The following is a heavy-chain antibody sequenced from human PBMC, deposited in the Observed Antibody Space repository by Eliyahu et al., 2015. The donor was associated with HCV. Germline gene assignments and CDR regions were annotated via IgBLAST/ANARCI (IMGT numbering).Heavy chain of an antibody. J-gene: IGHJ5*02. V-gene: IGHV4-59*01. Sequence: QVQLQESGPGLVQPSETLSLTCTVSGSSITTYSWSXIRQPPGKGXEXIGYIHXSGSTNYNPSXKSRVTISLDTSKNQFSLKLSSVTAADTAVYYCASGGGGIAVTGTGGWFDPWGQGTLVTVSS. CDR1: GSSITTYS. CDR2: IHXSGST. CDR3: ASGGGGIAVTGTGGWFDP. D-gene: IGHD6-19*01.